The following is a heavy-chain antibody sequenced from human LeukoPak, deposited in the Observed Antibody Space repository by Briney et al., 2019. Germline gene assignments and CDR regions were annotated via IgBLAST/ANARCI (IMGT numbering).Heavy chain of an antibody. V-gene: IGHV1-2*02. D-gene: IGHD2-15*01. CDR2: INPNSGGT. CDR3: ARAPQVTERSGVVRDWFDR. Sequence: ASVKVSCKASGYTFTGYYMHWVRQAPGQGLEWMGWINPNSGGTNYAQKFQGRVTMTRDTSISTAYMELSRLRSDDTDVYYCARAPQVTERSGVVRDWFDRWGQGTLVSVCS. CDR1: GYTFTGYY. J-gene: IGHJ5*02.